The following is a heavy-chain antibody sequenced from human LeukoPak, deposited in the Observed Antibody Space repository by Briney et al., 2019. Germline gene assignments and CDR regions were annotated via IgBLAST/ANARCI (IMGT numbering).Heavy chain of an antibody. D-gene: IGHD3-3*01. Sequence: SETLSLTCAVYGGSFSGDYWNWIRQPPGKGLEWIGEINHSGSTNYNPSLKSRATISVDASKNQFSLKLSSVTAADTAVYYCARGLGIFGVVYFDCWGQGTLVTVSS. CDR2: INHSGST. CDR3: ARGLGIFGVVYFDC. J-gene: IGHJ4*02. V-gene: IGHV4-34*01. CDR1: GGSFSGDY.